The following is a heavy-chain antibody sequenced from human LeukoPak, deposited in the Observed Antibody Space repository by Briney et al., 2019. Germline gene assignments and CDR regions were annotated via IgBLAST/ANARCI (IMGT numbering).Heavy chain of an antibody. V-gene: IGHV1-24*01. CDR2: FDPEDGET. CDR3: ATDQYSSRAHAFDI. Sequence: ASVKVSCKVSGYTLTELSMHWVRQAPGKGLEWMGGFDPEDGETIYAQKFQGRVTMTEDTSTDTDYMELSGLRSEDTAVYYCATDQYSSRAHAFDIWGQGTMVTVSS. J-gene: IGHJ3*02. D-gene: IGHD6-13*01. CDR1: GYTLTELS.